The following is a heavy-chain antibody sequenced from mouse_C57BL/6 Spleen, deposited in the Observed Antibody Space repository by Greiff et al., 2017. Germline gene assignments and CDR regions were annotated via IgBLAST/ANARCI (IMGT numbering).Heavy chain of an antibody. CDR2: IDPSDSYT. V-gene: IGHV1-69*01. CDR1: GYTFTSYW. CDR3: ARSGDYDVGFYFDY. J-gene: IGHJ2*01. Sequence: QVQLQQPGAELVMPGASVKLSCKASGYTFTSYWMHWVKQRPGQGLEWIGEIDPSDSYTNYNQKFKGKSTLTVDKSSSTAYMQLSGLTSEDSAVXYCARSGDYDVGFYFDYWGQGTTLTVSA. D-gene: IGHD2-4*01.